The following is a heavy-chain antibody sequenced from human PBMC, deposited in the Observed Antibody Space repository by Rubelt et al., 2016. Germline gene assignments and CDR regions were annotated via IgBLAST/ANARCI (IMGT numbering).Heavy chain of an antibody. Sequence: QVPGKGLVWVSRINSDGSSTSYVDSVKGRFTISRDNAKNTLYLQMNSLRDEDTAVYYCARGSYYFDYWGQGNLVTVSA. CDR3: ARGSYYFDY. D-gene: IGHD2-21*01. J-gene: IGHJ4*02. CDR2: INSDGSST. V-gene: IGHV3-74*01.